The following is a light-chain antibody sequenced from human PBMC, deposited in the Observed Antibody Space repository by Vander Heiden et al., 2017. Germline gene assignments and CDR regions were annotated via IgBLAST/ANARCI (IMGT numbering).Light chain of an antibody. J-gene: IGLJ3*02. CDR2: DVS. CDR3: SSYTSSSTPWV. CDR1: SSDVGGYNY. V-gene: IGLV2-14*01. Sequence: QSALTQPAPVSGSPGQSLTISCTGTSSDVGGYNYVSWYQQHPGKAPKLMIYDVSNRPSGVSNRFSGSKSGNTASLTISGLQAEDEADYYCSSYTSSSTPWVFGGGTKLTVL.